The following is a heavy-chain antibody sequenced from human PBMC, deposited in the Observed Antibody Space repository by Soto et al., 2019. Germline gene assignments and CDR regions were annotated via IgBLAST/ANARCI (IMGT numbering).Heavy chain of an antibody. CDR2: ISYDGSNK. CDR1: GFTFSSYG. J-gene: IGHJ4*02. D-gene: IGHD2-21*01. V-gene: IGHV3-30*18. Sequence: GGSLRLSCAASGFTFSSYGMHWVRQAPGKGLEWVAVISYDGSNKYYADSVKGRFTISRDNSKNTLYLQMNSLRAEDTAVYYCAKGGRDGYNVYFDYWGQGTLVTVSS. CDR3: AKGGRDGYNVYFDY.